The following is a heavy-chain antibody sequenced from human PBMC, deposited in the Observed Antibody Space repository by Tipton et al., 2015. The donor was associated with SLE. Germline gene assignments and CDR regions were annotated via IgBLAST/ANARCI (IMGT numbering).Heavy chain of an antibody. CDR3: AKFEKTTDFYLDS. Sequence: FLRLSCATSGFTFSSYALSGVRRAPGKGLEWVSAISGGGGSTYYADFVKGRFSISIDKSKKTLFLQMNSLRVDDTATYYCAKFEKTTDFYLDSWGQGTLVTVSS. CDR1: GFTFSSYA. J-gene: IGHJ4*02. V-gene: IGHV3-23*01. CDR2: ISGGGGST. D-gene: IGHD1/OR15-1a*01.